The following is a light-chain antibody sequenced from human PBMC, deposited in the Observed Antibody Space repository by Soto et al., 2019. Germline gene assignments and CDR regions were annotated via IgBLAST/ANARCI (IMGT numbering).Light chain of an antibody. J-gene: IGLJ2*01. CDR3: QTWGTGIHVV. Sequence: QPVLTQSPSASASLGASVKLTCTLSSGHSSYAIAWHQQQPEKGPRYLMKLNSDGSHSKGDGIPDRVSGSSSGAERYLTISSLQSEDEADYYCQTWGTGIHVVCGGGTKLTVL. CDR2: LNSDGSH. V-gene: IGLV4-69*01. CDR1: SGHSSYA.